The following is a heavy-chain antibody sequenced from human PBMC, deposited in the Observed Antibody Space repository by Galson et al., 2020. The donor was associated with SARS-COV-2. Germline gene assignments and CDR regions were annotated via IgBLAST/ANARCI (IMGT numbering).Heavy chain of an antibody. Sequence: ETSETLSLTCSVSGSSISSDGYNWSWIRQRPGKGLEWIGYIYYSGSTSYNPPLKSRVTISLDTSKNQFSLKLSSVTAADTAAYYCATGVCSGGSCYGGGYYFDYWGQGTLVTVSS. D-gene: IGHD2-15*01. CDR3: ATGVCSGGSCYGGGYYFDY. J-gene: IGHJ4*02. CDR1: GSSISSDGYN. V-gene: IGHV4-31*03. CDR2: IYYSGST.